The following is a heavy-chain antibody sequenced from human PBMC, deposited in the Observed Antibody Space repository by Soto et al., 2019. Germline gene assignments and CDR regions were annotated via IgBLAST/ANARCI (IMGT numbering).Heavy chain of an antibody. CDR3: ARDLVSGSDFWRAYNGGYFDY. V-gene: IGHV1-18*01. D-gene: IGHD3-3*01. Sequence: QVQLVQSGAEVKRPGASVKVSCKASGYTFRNYGITWVRQAPGQGLEWMAWISPYNGNTNYAQDLQGRVTMTTDTSTSTAYMELRSLTCEDKAMYYCARDLVSGSDFWRAYNGGYFDYWGQGTLVTVSS. CDR2: ISPYNGNT. CDR1: GYTFRNYG. J-gene: IGHJ4*02.